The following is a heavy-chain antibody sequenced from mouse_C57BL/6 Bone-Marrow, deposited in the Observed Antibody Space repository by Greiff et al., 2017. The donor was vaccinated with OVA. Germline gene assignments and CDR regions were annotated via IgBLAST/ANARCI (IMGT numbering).Heavy chain of an antibody. CDR1: GFTFSDYG. CDR3: GRKGDDYDGAWFAY. Sequence: EVKLVESGGGLVKPGGSLKLSCAASGFTFSDYGMHWVRQAPEKGLEWVAYISSGSSTIYYADTVKGRFTISRDNAKNTLFLQMTSLRSEDTAMYYCGRKGDDYDGAWFAYWGQGTLVTVSA. V-gene: IGHV5-17*01. J-gene: IGHJ3*01. CDR2: ISSGSSTI. D-gene: IGHD2-4*01.